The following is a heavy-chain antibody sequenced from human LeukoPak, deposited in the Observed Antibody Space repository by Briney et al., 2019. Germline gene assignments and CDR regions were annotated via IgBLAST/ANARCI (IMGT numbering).Heavy chain of an antibody. D-gene: IGHD3-16*01. V-gene: IGHV4-59*01. J-gene: IGHJ5*02. CDR3: ARFTPQGYGWGGYNRFDP. Sequence: PSETLSLICTVSGGSISSYYWNWIRQPPGKGLEWIGYIYYSGSTNYNPSLKSRVTMSVDTSKNQFSLNLTSVTAADTAVYYCARFTPQGYGWGGYNRFDPWGQGTLVTVSS. CDR1: GGSISSYY. CDR2: IYYSGST.